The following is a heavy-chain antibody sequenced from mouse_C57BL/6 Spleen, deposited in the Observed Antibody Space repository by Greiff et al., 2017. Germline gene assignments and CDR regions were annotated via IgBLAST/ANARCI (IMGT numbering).Heavy chain of an antibody. D-gene: IGHD1-1*01. CDR1: GYTFTSYG. CDR2: IYIGNGYT. V-gene: IGHV1-58*01. J-gene: IGHJ1*03. CDR3: AREEGRTVVAKDWYFDV. Sequence: VQLKQSGAELVRPGSSVKMSCKTSGYTFTSYGINWVKQRPGQGLEWIGYIYIGNGYTEYNEKFKGKATLTSDTSSSTAYMQLSSLTSEDSAIYFCAREEGRTVVAKDWYFDVWGTGTTVTVSS.